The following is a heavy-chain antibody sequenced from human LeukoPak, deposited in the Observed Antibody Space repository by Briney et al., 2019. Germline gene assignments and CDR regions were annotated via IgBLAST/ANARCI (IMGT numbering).Heavy chain of an antibody. CDR2: ISAYNGNT. CDR3: ARDPATYYYDSSGFFPSAGIYDY. V-gene: IGHV1-18*01. J-gene: IGHJ4*02. Sequence: ASVKVSCKASGYTFTSYGISWVRQAPGQGLEWMGWISAYNGNTNYAQKLQGRVTMTTDTSTSTAYMELRSLRSDDTAVYYCARDPATYYYDSSGFFPSAGIYDYWGQGTLVTVSS. D-gene: IGHD3-22*01. CDR1: GYTFTSYG.